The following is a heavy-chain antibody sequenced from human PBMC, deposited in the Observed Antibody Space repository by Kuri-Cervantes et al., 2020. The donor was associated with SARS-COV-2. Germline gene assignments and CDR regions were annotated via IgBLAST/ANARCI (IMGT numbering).Heavy chain of an antibody. J-gene: IGHJ4*02. CDR1: GATISSSSYY. V-gene: IGHV4-39*01. CDR2: IYYSGSP. CDR3: ARHDLTTETTRERGLDY. D-gene: IGHD4-17*01. Sequence: SETLSLTCTVSGATISSSSYYWGWIRQPPGRGLEWIGSIYYSGSPYYNPSLKSRVTIFVDTSKNQFSVKLRSVTAADTAVYYCARHDLTTETTRERGLDYWGQGTLGTVSS.